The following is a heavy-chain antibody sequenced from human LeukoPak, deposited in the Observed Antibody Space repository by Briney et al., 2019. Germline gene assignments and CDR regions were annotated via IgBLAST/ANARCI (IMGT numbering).Heavy chain of an antibody. CDR1: GFTFSSYA. J-gene: IGHJ4*02. CDR2: ISYDGSNK. CDR3: ARDESQDGYNSGTFDY. V-gene: IGHV3-30*04. Sequence: PGGSLRLSCAASGFTFSSYAMHWVRQAPGKGLGWVAVISYDGSNKYYADSVKGRFTISRDNSKNTLYLQMNSLRAEDTAVYYCARDESQDGYNSGTFDYWGQGTLVTVSS. D-gene: IGHD5-24*01.